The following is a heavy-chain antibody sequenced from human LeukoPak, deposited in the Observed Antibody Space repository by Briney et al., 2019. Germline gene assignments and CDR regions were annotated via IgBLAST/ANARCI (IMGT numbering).Heavy chain of an antibody. D-gene: IGHD2-2*01. V-gene: IGHV3-30*18. CDR3: AKGPLRGTAAAIDY. CDR2: ISYDGRNK. CDR1: GLTFNNYG. J-gene: IGHJ4*02. Sequence: GKSLRLSCAASGLTFNNYGMHWVRQAPGKGLEWVAVISYDGRNKHYPDSVKGRFTISRDISTDTLWLQMDSLRTEDTAVYYCAKGPLRGTAAAIDYWGQATLVTVSS.